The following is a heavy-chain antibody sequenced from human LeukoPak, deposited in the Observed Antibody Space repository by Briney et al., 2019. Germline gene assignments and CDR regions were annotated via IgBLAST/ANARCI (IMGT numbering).Heavy chain of an antibody. J-gene: IGHJ4*02. CDR2: INPNSGGT. CDR3: ASAPYCSSTSCYTPLNY. D-gene: IGHD2-2*02. V-gene: IGHV1-2*02. Sequence: SVKVSCKASGYTFTGYYMHWVRQAPGQGLEWMGWINPNSGGTNYAQKFQGRVTMTRDTSISTAYMELSRLRSDDTAVYYCASAPYCSSTSCYTPLNYWGQGTLVTVSS. CDR1: GYTFTGYY.